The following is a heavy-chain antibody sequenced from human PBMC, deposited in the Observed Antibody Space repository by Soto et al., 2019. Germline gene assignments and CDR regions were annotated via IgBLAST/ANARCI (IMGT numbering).Heavy chain of an antibody. CDR3: ARDKITGLFDP. V-gene: IGHV4-34*01. CDR1: GGSFSGYS. J-gene: IGHJ5*02. Sequence: SSETLSLTCAVYGGSFSGYSLTWIRQPPGTGLEWIGEINHSGSTNYNPSLKSRVTISVDTSKNQFSLKLTSVTAADTAVYYCARDKITGLFDPWGQGTLVTVSS. D-gene: IGHD2-8*02. CDR2: INHSGST.